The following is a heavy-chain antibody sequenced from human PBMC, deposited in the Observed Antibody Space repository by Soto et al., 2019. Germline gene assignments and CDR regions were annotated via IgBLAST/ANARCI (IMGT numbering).Heavy chain of an antibody. CDR2: IDPSDSYT. V-gene: IGHV5-10-1*01. J-gene: IGHJ6*02. Sequence: PGESLKISCQASGYNFPTYWIGWVRQMPGKGLEWMGRIDPSDSYTNYSPSFQGHVTISADKSISTAYLQWSSLKASDTAMYYCARTSMQSRGYSYGHGGMDVWGQGTTVTVSS. CDR1: GYNFPTYW. CDR3: ARTSMQSRGYSYGHGGMDV. D-gene: IGHD5-18*01.